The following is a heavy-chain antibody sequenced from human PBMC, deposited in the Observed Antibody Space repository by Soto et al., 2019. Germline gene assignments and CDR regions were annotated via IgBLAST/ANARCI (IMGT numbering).Heavy chain of an antibody. CDR1: GFPFSDSW. D-gene: IGHD4-4*01. J-gene: IGHJ5*02. CDR2: IKPDESEK. CDR3: VRGGSNYAS. Sequence: EVQLVESGGGLVQPGGSLRLSCTASGFPFSDSWMTWVRQAPGKGLEWVARIKPDESEKKYADSVKGRFSISRDNAKNSMYLQMDSLRGEETAVYYCVRGGSNYASWGQGTLVTVSS. V-gene: IGHV3-7*01.